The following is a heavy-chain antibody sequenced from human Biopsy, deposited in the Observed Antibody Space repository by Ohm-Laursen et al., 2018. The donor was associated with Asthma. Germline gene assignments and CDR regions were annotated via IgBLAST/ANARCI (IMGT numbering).Heavy chain of an antibody. Sequence: SLRLSCSASGSSFSNFAIHWVRQAPGKGLEWVGVISKDASTQDYADSVKGRFTMARDNSKNTLDLQMNSLREEDTAVYYCVRDGTDDAFNIWGQGTVVSVSS. V-gene: IGHV3-30*01. J-gene: IGHJ3*02. CDR1: GSSFSNFA. CDR3: VRDGTDDAFNI. D-gene: IGHD1-1*01. CDR2: ISKDASTQ.